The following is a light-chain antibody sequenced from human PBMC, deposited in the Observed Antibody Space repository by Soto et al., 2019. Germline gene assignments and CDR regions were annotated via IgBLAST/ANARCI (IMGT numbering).Light chain of an antibody. CDR2: GAS. J-gene: IGKJ1*01. CDR1: QSVSSN. CDR3: QQYNNWPPWT. Sequence: EIVMTQSPATLSVSTKERATLSCRASQSVSSNLAWYQQKPGQAPRLLIYGASTRATGIPARFSGSGSGTEFTLTISSLQSEDFAVYFCQQYNNWPPWTSGQGTKV. V-gene: IGKV3-15*01.